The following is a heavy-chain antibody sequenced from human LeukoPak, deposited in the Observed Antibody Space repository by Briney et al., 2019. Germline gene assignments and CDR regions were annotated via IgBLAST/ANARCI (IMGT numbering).Heavy chain of an antibody. CDR3: AKVRTGHYFDY. CDR2: ISGTGGST. V-gene: IGHV3-23*01. D-gene: IGHD1-1*01. CDR1: GFTFSTYA. Sequence: GGSLRLSCEASGFTFSTYAMSWVRQAPGKGLEWVSSISGTGGSTYYADSVKGRFTISRDNSNNTLFLQMNSLRAEDTAVYYCAKVRTGHYFDYWGQGTLVTVSS. J-gene: IGHJ4*02.